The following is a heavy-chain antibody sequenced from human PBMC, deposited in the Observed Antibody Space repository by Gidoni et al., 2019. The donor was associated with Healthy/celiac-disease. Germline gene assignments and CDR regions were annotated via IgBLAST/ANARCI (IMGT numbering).Heavy chain of an antibody. V-gene: IGHV3-33*01. Sequence: VQLVASGGGVVQPGRSPTLSCAAAGSTFSSFGMHGGRQAPGKGLEWVAVRWYDGSNKYYADSVKGRFTISRDNSKNTLYLQMNSLRAEDTAVYYCARDLFSGTVTPSYWGQGTLVTVSS. CDR1: GSTFSSFG. D-gene: IGHD4-17*01. CDR3: ARDLFSGTVTPSY. CDR2: RWYDGSNK. J-gene: IGHJ4*02.